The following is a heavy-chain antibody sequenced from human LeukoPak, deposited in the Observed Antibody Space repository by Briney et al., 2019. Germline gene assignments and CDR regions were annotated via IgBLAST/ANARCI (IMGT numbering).Heavy chain of an antibody. CDR1: GYTFTNYG. CDR3: ARDKAVTTELTQYFQH. V-gene: IGHV1-18*01. Sequence: ASVKVSCKTSGYTFTNYGVSWVRQAPGQGLEWMGWISAYNGYTNYAQKLQVRVTMTTDTSTSTAYMELMSLTSDDTAVYYCARDKAVTTELTQYFQHWGQGTLVTVSS. J-gene: IGHJ1*01. D-gene: IGHD4-11*01. CDR2: ISAYNGYT.